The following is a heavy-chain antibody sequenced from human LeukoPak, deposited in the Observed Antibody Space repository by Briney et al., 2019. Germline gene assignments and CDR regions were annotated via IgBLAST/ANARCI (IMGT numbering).Heavy chain of an antibody. D-gene: IGHD7-27*01. CDR2: ISYSGNT. Sequence: KTSETLSLTCTVSGGSISSYYWSWIRQPPGKGLEWIGYISYSGNTNYNPSLKSRVTISADTSKNQFSLKMSSVTAADTAVYFCARLRNWAWDFDSWGQGTLVTVSS. J-gene: IGHJ4*02. V-gene: IGHV4-59*01. CDR1: GGSISSYY. CDR3: ARLRNWAWDFDS.